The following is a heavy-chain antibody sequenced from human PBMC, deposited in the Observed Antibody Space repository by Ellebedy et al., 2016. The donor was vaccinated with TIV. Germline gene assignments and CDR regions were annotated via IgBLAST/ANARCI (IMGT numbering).Heavy chain of an antibody. Sequence: GGSLRLSCAASGFTFSSYSMNWVRQAPGKGLEWVAVISYDGSNKYYADSVKGRFTISRDNSKNTLYLQMNSLRAEDTAVYYCATSHDYGDYGGYWGQGTLVTVSS. CDR1: GFTFSSYS. CDR3: ATSHDYGDYGGY. D-gene: IGHD4-17*01. V-gene: IGHV3-30*03. CDR2: ISYDGSNK. J-gene: IGHJ4*02.